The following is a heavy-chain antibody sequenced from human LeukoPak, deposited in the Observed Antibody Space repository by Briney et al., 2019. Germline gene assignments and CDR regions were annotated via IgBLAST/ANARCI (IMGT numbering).Heavy chain of an antibody. J-gene: IGHJ5*01. Sequence: SETLSLTCTGSGGSISSYYWSWIRQPAGKGLEWIGRLYPSGSTNYNPSLKSRVTMSVDTSKNQFSLKLSSVTAADTAVYYCARTGRNNYFDSWGQGTLVTVSS. V-gene: IGHV4-4*07. CDR2: LYPSGST. CDR3: ARTGRNNYFDS. CDR1: GGSISSYY. D-gene: IGHD5-24*01.